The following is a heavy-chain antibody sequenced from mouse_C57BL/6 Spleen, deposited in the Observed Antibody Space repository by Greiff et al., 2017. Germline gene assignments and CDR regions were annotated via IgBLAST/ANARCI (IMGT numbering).Heavy chain of an antibody. CDR3: ARPMVTTGGLFDY. D-gene: IGHD2-2*01. J-gene: IGHJ2*01. CDR2: INPSSGYT. Sequence: LQESGAELARPGASVKMSCKASGYTFTSYTMHWVKQRPGQGLEWIGYINPSSGYTKYNQKFKDKATLTADKSSSTAYMQLSSLTSEDSAVYYCARPMVTTGGLFDYWGQGTTLTVSS. V-gene: IGHV1-4*01. CDR1: GYTFTSYT.